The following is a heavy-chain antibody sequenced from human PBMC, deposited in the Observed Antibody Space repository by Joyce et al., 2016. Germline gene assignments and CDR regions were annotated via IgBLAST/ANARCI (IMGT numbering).Heavy chain of an antibody. CDR2: IGYDETNE. J-gene: IGHJ6*02. CDR3: ARDGCRGGDCFPSAYYFYGMDV. V-gene: IGHV3-33*01. D-gene: IGHD2-21*02. CDR1: GFTLSSYG. Sequence: QVQLVESGGGVVQPGRSLRLSCAASGFTLSSYGMPWVRQAPGKGLGWVADIGYDETNEYYADSVKGRFTISRDISNNTLYLQLNSLRAEDTAIYYCARDGCRGGDCFPSAYYFYGMDVWGQGTTVAVSS.